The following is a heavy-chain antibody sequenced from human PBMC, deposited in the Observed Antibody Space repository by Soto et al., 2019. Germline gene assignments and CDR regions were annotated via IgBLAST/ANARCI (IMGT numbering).Heavy chain of an antibody. CDR1: GFTFSSYG. D-gene: IGHD3-10*01. Sequence: QVQLVESGGGVVQPGRSLRLSCAASGFTFSSYGMHWVRQAPGKGLEWVAVISYDGSNKYYADSVKGRFTISRDNSKNTLYLQMNSMRAEDTAVYYCAKDTNGVLGVEVGGYWGQGTLVTVSS. J-gene: IGHJ4*02. V-gene: IGHV3-30*18. CDR2: ISYDGSNK. CDR3: AKDTNGVLGVEVGGY.